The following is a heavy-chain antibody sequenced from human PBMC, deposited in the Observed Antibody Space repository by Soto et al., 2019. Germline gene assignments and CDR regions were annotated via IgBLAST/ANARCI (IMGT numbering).Heavy chain of an antibody. CDR3: ARDFTELGY. J-gene: IGHJ4*02. CDR1: GFTFSTYT. D-gene: IGHD3-10*01. CDR2: ISGNSRDI. V-gene: IGHV3-21*01. Sequence: GGSLRLSCVASGFTFSTYTMNWVRQAPGKGLEWVSSISGNSRDIYYADSLKGRFTISRDNDRRSLFLHMNSLGAEDTAVYFCARDFTELGYWGRGTLVTVSS.